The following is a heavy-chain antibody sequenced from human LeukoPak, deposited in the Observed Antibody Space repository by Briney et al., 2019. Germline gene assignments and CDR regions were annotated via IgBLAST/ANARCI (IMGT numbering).Heavy chain of an antibody. CDR1: GFTFSSYA. CDR3: ATDPVPDTARPYYFDY. CDR2: ISGSAGST. D-gene: IGHD5-18*01. V-gene: IGHV3-23*01. Sequence: GGSLRLSCAASGFTFSSYAMSWVRQAPGKGREWGSTISGSAGSTYYADSVKGRFTISRANPMNTLYLQMNSLRAEDTAVYYCATDPVPDTARPYYFDYWGQGTLVTVSS. J-gene: IGHJ4*02.